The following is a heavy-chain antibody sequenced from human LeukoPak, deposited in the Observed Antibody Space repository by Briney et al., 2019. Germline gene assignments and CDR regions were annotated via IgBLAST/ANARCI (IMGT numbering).Heavy chain of an antibody. CDR1: GFTFSSYG. V-gene: IGHV3-33*01. D-gene: IGHD3-3*01. CDR3: ARDRRSNYDFWSGYLDY. Sequence: PGRSLRLSCAVSGFTFSSYGMHWVRQAPGKGLEWVAVIWYDGSNKYYADSVKGRLTISRDNSKNTLYLQMNSLRAEDTAVYYCARDRRSNYDFWSGYLDYWGQGTLVTVSS. CDR2: IWYDGSNK. J-gene: IGHJ4*02.